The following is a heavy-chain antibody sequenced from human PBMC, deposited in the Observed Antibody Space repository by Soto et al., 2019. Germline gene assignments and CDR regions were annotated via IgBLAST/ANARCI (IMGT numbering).Heavy chain of an antibody. Sequence: QVQLVQSGAEVKRPGASVKVSCEASGYTFTTYDINWERQASGQGLEWMGCVNPSSGNTVYAQKFHGIVTMTRDTSISTAYMELSSLKSDVTAVYYCARASMYIWNDHWGQGTLVTVSS. CDR2: VNPSSGNT. CDR3: ARASMYIWNDH. V-gene: IGHV1-8*02. J-gene: IGHJ5*02. CDR1: GYTFTTYD. D-gene: IGHD1-20*01.